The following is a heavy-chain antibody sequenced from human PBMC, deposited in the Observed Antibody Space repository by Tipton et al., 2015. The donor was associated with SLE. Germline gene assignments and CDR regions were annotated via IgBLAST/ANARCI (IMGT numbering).Heavy chain of an antibody. CDR2: ISYDGSNK. CDR3: AREVAGYYFDY. V-gene: IGHV3-30-3*01. Sequence: SLRLSCAASGFTVSSNYMSWVRQAPGKGLEWVAVISYDGSNKYYADSVKGRFTISRDNSKNTLYLQMNSLRAEDTAVYYCAREVAGYYFDYWGQGTLVTVSS. CDR1: GFTVSSNY. D-gene: IGHD6-19*01. J-gene: IGHJ4*02.